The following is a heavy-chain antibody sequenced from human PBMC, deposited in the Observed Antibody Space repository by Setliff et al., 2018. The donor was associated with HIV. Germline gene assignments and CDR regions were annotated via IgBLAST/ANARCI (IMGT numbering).Heavy chain of an antibody. CDR1: GGSFTSYT. CDR3: ARERPGDHYESTGYQLADWFDP. D-gene: IGHD3-22*01. J-gene: IGHJ5*02. Sequence: SVKVSCKASGGSFTSYTFSWVRQAPGQGLEWMGRIIPIVTIAHYAEQFVVRVTITADKSTSTTYMEVSSLRSEDTAVYYCARERPGDHYESTGYQLADWFDPWGQGTLVTVSS. CDR2: IIPIVTIA. V-gene: IGHV1-69*04.